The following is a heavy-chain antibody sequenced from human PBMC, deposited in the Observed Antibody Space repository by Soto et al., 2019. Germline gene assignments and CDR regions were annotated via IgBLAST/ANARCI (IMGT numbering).Heavy chain of an antibody. Sequence: QVQLVQSGAEVKKPGSSVKVSCKASGGTFSSYAISWVRQAPGQGLEWMGGIIPIFGTANYAQKFQGRVTITADESTSTAYMELSSLRSEDTAVYYCASGGYCSGGSCFVLYYGMDVWGQGTTVTVSS. CDR1: GGTFSSYA. J-gene: IGHJ6*02. CDR2: IIPIFGTA. CDR3: ASGGYCSGGSCFVLYYGMDV. D-gene: IGHD2-15*01. V-gene: IGHV1-69*12.